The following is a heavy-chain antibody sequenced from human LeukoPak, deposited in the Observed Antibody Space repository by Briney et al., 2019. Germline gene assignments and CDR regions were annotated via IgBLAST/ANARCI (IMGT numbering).Heavy chain of an antibody. CDR2: IYYSGST. V-gene: IGHV4-59*01. D-gene: IGHD3-3*01. CDR1: GGSISSYY. Sequence: SSETLSLTCTVSGGSISSYYWSWIRQPPGKGLEWIGYIYYSGSTNYNPSLKSRVTISVDTSKNQFSLKLSSVTAADTAVYYCARATFLEWLLPYYYMDVWGKGTTVTVSS. CDR3: ARATFLEWLLPYYYMDV. J-gene: IGHJ6*03.